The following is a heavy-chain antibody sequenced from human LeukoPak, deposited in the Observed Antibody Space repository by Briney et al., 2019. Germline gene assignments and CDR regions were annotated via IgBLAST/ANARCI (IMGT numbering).Heavy chain of an antibody. V-gene: IGHV3-74*03. CDR3: SRSQFDY. J-gene: IGHJ4*02. Sequence: GGSLRLSCEPSGFPFSSYWMLWVRQAPGKGLVWVSRISGDGTINTYADFVRGRFIVSRDNTKNILYLQMNSLKVEDTATYFCSRSQFDYWGQGVLVTVS. CDR2: ISGDGTIN. CDR1: GFPFSSYW.